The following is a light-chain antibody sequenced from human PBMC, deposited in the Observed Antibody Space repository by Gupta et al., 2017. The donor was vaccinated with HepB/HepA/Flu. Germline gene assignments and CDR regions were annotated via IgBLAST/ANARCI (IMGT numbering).Light chain of an antibody. V-gene: IGKV4-1*01. CDR3: QQDNNRPRT. J-gene: IGKJ1*01. CDR2: WAS. CDR1: QTVWKY. Sequence: IVITHSPSSLAVSLGESATIHCRSSQTVWKYLAWYQQKPGQAPKLLINWASTRETGVPDRFSGSGSGTDFTLTISSLQAEDVAVYYCQQDNNRPRTFGQGTKVEIK.